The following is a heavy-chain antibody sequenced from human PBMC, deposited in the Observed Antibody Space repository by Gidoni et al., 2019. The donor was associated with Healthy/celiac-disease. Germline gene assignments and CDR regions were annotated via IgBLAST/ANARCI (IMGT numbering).Heavy chain of an antibody. D-gene: IGHD4-17*01. CDR3: AREGDTVTSAGNGMDV. V-gene: IGHV4-4*07. J-gene: IGHJ6*02. Sequence: QVQLQESGPGLVKPSETLSLTCTVSGGSIRSYYWSWIRQPAGKGLEWIGRIYTSGSTNYNPSLKSRVTMSVDTSKNQFSLKLSSVTAADTAVYYCAREGDTVTSAGNGMDVWGQGTTVTVSS. CDR1: GGSIRSYY. CDR2: IYTSGST.